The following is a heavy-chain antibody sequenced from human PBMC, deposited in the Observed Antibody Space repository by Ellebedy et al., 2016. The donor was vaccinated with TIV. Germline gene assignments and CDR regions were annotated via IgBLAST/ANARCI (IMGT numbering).Heavy chain of an antibody. Sequence: GESLKISCAASEFPVSSNYINWVRQAPGKGLEWVSVIYSGGSTYYADSVKGRFTISRDNSKNTLYLHMNSLRAEDTAVYYCASRSYEYYYYGMDVWGQGTTVTVSS. V-gene: IGHV3-53*01. J-gene: IGHJ6*02. CDR2: IYSGGST. D-gene: IGHD3-16*01. CDR1: EFPVSSNY. CDR3: ASRSYEYYYYGMDV.